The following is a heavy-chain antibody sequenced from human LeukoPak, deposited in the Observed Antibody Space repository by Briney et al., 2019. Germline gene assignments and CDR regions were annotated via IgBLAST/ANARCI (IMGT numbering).Heavy chain of an antibody. CDR1: GFTLSNYW. V-gene: IGHV3-74*01. CDR3: ARANNFDY. D-gene: IGHD4/OR15-4a*01. J-gene: IGHJ4*02. CDR2: INFDGSST. Sequence: RPGASLRLSCAASGFTLSNYWMHWVRQVPGEGLVWVSRINFDGSSTNYADSVKGRFTISRDNAKNKLYLQMSSLRVEDTAVYSCARANNFDYWGQGTLVTVSS.